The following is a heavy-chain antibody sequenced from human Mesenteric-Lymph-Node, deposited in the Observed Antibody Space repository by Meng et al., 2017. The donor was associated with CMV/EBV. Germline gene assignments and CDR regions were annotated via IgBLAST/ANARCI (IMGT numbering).Heavy chain of an antibody. CDR3: ARLNMETNDEVGYNWFDP. CDR2: IFRNGTT. Sequence: GESLKISCAVSGFTVSDNDINWVRQAPGKGPEWVSIIFRNGTTYYADSVKGRFTMSRDNSKNTLYLQMNSLRAEDTAVYYCARLNMETNDEVGYNWFDPWGQGTLVTVSS. D-gene: IGHD2-8*01. V-gene: IGHV3-53*01. CDR1: GFTVSDND. J-gene: IGHJ5*02.